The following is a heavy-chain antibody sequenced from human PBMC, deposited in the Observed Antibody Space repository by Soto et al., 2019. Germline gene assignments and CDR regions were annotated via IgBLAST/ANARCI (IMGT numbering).Heavy chain of an antibody. J-gene: IGHJ4*02. CDR3: ARESEDLTSNFDY. CDR2: IDPSDSQT. V-gene: IGHV5-10-1*01. CDR1: GYSFAGYW. Sequence: GESLKISCKGSGYSFAGYWITWVRQMPGKGLEWMGRIDPSDSQTYYSPSFRGHVTISAAKSITTVFLQWSSLRASDTAVYYCARESEDLTSNFDYWGQGTLVTVSS.